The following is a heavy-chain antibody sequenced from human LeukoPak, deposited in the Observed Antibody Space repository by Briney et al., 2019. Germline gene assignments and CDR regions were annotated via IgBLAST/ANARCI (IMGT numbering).Heavy chain of an antibody. CDR1: GFTFSSYA. CDR3: AKHSRSVATILGLFDY. Sequence: GGSLRLSCAASGFTFSSYAMSWVRQAPGKGLEWVSAISGSGGSTYYADSVKGRFTISRDNSKNTLCLQTNSLRAEDTAVYYCAKHSRSVATILGLFDYWGQGTLVTVSP. CDR2: ISGSGGST. D-gene: IGHD5-12*01. V-gene: IGHV3-23*01. J-gene: IGHJ4*02.